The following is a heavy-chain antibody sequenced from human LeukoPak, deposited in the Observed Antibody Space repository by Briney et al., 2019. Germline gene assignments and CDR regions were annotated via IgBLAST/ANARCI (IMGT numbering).Heavy chain of an antibody. CDR2: ISWNSGSI. CDR1: GFTFDDYA. CDR3: AKDVDFWSGLIDY. V-gene: IGHV3-9*01. J-gene: IGHJ4*02. D-gene: IGHD3-3*01. Sequence: PGRSLRLSCAASGFTFDDYAMHWVRQAPGKGMEWVSGISWNSGSIGYADSVKGRFTISRDNAKNSLYLQMNSLRAEDTALYYCAKDVDFWSGLIDYWGQGTLVTVSS.